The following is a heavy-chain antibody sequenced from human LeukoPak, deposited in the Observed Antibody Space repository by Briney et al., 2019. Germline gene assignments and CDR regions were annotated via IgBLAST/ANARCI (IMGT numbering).Heavy chain of an antibody. V-gene: IGHV1-69*02. J-gene: IGHJ4*02. CDR3: ARDDFWSGYAD. CDR2: IIPILGIA. D-gene: IGHD3-3*01. Sequence: AASVKVPCKASGGTFSSYTISWVRQAPGQGLEWMGRIIPILGIANYAQKFQGRVTITADKSTSTAYMELSSLRSEDTAVYYCARDDFWSGYADWGQGTLVTVSS. CDR1: GGTFSSYT.